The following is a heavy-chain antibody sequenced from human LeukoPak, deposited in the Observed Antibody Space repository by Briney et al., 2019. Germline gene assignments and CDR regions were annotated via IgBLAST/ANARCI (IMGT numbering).Heavy chain of an antibody. Sequence: PGGSLRLSCAASGFTFSSYAMSWVRQAPGKWLEWLSGISGSGSSTYYADSVKGRFTISRDNSKNTLYLQMNSLRAEDTVVYYCARWYSTAQLIDYWGQGTLVTVSS. V-gene: IGHV3-23*01. CDR1: GFTFSSYA. CDR2: ISGSGSST. J-gene: IGHJ4*02. D-gene: IGHD2-15*01. CDR3: ARWYSTAQLIDY.